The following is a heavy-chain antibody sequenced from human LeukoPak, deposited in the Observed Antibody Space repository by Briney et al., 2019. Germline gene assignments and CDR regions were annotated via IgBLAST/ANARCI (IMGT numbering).Heavy chain of an antibody. CDR1: GGSISRDY. J-gene: IGHJ2*01. CDR3: ARVSRSWYQDWYFDL. Sequence: PSETLSLTCTLSGGSISRDYWSWIRHPAGKGLEWIGLIETSGNPNYKPSLKSRVNMSVDTSKTQFSLKLGSVTDADTAVYYCARVSRSWYQDWYFDLWGRGTLVAVSS. D-gene: IGHD6-13*01. V-gene: IGHV4-4*07. CDR2: IETSGNP.